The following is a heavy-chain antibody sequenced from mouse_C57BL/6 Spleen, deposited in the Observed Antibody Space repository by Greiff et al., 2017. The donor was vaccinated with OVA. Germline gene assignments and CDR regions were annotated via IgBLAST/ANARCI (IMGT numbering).Heavy chain of an antibody. J-gene: IGHJ1*03. CDR3: ARKPPYYGSSYDWYFDV. V-gene: IGHV5-9*01. Sequence: EVKLVESGGGLVKPGGSLKLSCAASGFTFSSYTMSWVRQTPEKRLEWVATISGGGGNTYYPDSVKGRVTISRDNAKNTLYLQMSSLRSEDTALYYCARKPPYYGSSYDWYFDVWGTGTTVTVSS. CDR2: ISGGGGNT. D-gene: IGHD1-1*01. CDR1: GFTFSSYT.